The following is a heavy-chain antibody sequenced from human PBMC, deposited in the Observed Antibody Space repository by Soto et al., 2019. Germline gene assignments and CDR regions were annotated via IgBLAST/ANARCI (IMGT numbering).Heavy chain of an antibody. CDR1: GYRFTTSW. D-gene: IGHD1-7*01. CDR2: IHPADSDT. V-gene: IGHV5-51*01. CDR3: ARGILGRTAANYFDP. Sequence: ESQNISCMGSGYRFTTSWIAWVLQMPGKGLEWMGIIHPADSDTTYSPSFQGQVTISADMSISTAYLRWRSLKASDTAIYYCARGILGRTAANYFDPWGLRTVLTVSA. J-gene: IGHJ5*01.